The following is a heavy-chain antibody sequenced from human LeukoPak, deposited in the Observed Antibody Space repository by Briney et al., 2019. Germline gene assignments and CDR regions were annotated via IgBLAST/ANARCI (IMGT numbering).Heavy chain of an antibody. V-gene: IGHV1-2*02. J-gene: IGHJ4*02. CDR3: ARGPKRPTGPWGGDY. CDR1: GYTFTGYY. Sequence: GASVKVSCKASGYTFTGYYMHWVRQAPGQGLEWMGWINPNSGGTNYAQKFQGRVTMTTDTSISTAYMELSRLRTDDTSVYYCARGPKRPTGPWGGDYWGQGTLVTVSS. CDR2: INPNSGGT. D-gene: IGHD2-8*02.